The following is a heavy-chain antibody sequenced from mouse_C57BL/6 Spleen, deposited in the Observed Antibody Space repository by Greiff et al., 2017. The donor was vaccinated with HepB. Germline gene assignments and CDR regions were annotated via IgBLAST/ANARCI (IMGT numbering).Heavy chain of an antibody. CDR2: IYPRSGNT. V-gene: IGHV1-81*01. Sequence: QVQLKQSGAELARPGASVKLSCKASGYTFTSYGISWVKQRTGQCLEWIGEIYPRSGNTYYNEKFKGKATLTADKSSSTAYMELRSLTSEDSAVYFCARPEAFAYWGQGTLVTVSA. J-gene: IGHJ3*01. D-gene: IGHD3-2*02. CDR3: ARPEAFAY. CDR1: GYTFTSYG.